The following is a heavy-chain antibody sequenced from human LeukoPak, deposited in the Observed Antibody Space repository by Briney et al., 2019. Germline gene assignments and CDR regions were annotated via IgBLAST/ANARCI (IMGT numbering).Heavy chain of an antibody. Sequence: ASVKVSCKTSGYTFSGYGISWVRQAPGQGLEWMGWITGNNGNTNYALSLQGRITMTTDTSTNTAYMELTSLKSDDTAVYYCARDQRNSGSYRFEYWGQGTLVTVSS. CDR1: GYTFSGYG. J-gene: IGHJ4*02. V-gene: IGHV1-18*01. D-gene: IGHD1-26*01. CDR2: ITGNNGNT. CDR3: ARDQRNSGSYRFEY.